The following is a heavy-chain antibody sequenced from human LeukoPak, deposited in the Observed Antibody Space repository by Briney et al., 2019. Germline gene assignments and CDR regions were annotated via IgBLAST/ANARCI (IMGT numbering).Heavy chain of an antibody. D-gene: IGHD3-10*01. J-gene: IGHJ4*02. CDR2: IYHSGST. CDR1: GYSISSGYY. V-gene: IGHV4-38-2*02. CDR3: ARDHGYYYGSGSYYPQPFDY. Sequence: SETLSLTCAVSGYSISSGYYWGWIRQPPGKGLEWIGSIYHSGSTYYNPSLKSRVTISVGTSKNQFSLKLSSVTAADTAVYYCARDHGYYYGSGSYYPQPFDYWGQGTLVTVSS.